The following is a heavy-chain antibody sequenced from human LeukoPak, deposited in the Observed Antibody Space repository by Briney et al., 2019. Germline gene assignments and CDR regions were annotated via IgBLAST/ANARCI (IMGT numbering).Heavy chain of an antibody. CDR2: ISTRDSVI. J-gene: IGHJ4*02. D-gene: IGHD5-12*01. CDR1: GFDVDDYY. V-gene: IGHV3-11*01. Sequence: PGGSLRLSCAASGFDVDDYYMDWIRQAPGKGLEWVAYISTRDSVIYYADSVKGRFAISTDSAKNSVYLQMDGLTVEDTAVYCAREQWFRLDFWGRGILVSVSS. CDR3: AREQWFRLDF.